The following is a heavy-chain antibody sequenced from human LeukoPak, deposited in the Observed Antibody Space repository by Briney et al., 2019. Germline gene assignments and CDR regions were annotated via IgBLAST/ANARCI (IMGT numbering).Heavy chain of an antibody. CDR1: GYTFSNYG. V-gene: IGHV1-69*13. CDR3: ARENNGGNSGYYYYGMDV. CDR2: IIPIFGIA. J-gene: IGHJ6*02. D-gene: IGHD4-23*01. Sequence: SVKVSCKASGYTFSNYGFSWVRQAPGQGLEWMGGIIPIFGIANYAQKFQGRVTITADESTSTAYMELSSLRSEDTAVYYCARENNGGNSGYYYYGMDVWGQGTTVTVSS.